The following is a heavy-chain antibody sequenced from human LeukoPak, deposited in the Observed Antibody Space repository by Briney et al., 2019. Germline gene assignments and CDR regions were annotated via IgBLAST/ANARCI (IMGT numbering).Heavy chain of an antibody. J-gene: IGHJ6*02. CDR1: GFTVSSNY. CDR3: AKGRPGIRYYGMDV. CDR2: IYSGGST. D-gene: IGHD3-10*01. Sequence: GGSLRLSCAASGFTVSSNYMSWVRQAPGKGLEWVSVIYSGGSTYYADSVKGRFTISRDNSKNTLYLQMNSLRAEDTAIYYCAKGRPGIRYYGMDVWGQGTTVTVSS. V-gene: IGHV3-53*01.